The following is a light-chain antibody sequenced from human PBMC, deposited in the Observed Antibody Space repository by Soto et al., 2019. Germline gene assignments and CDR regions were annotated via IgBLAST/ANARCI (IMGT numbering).Light chain of an antibody. CDR1: ETVAPN. Sequence: EVVMTQSPATLSASPGESATLSCWASETVAPNLAWYQQKPGQAPRLLISGASTRAAGISDRFRGSGSGTEFTITISSLRSEDSGIYYCQQYFEWPPMTFGQGTKVEI. V-gene: IGKV3-15*01. CDR3: QQYFEWPPMT. CDR2: GAS. J-gene: IGKJ1*01.